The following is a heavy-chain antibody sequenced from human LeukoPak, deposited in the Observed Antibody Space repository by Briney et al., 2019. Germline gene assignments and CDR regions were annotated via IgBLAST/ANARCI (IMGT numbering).Heavy chain of an antibody. CDR2: INIDGTST. J-gene: IGHJ4*02. CDR1: GFTFSNYW. D-gene: IGHD6-19*01. Sequence: GGSLRLSCAASGFTFSNYWMHWVRLVPGKGLVCVSRINIDGTSTSYADSVKGRFTISRDNAKNALYLQMNSLRAEDTAVYYCARGSSGWYGIDYWGQGALVNVSS. V-gene: IGHV3-74*01. CDR3: ARGSSGWYGIDY.